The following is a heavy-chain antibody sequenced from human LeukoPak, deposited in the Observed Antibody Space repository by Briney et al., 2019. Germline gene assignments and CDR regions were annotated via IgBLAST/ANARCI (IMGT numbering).Heavy chain of an antibody. CDR2: ISSSSSTI. D-gene: IGHD5-18*01. V-gene: IGHV3-48*01. J-gene: IGHJ4*02. CDR3: AREGYSYGRNFDY. Sequence: GGSLRLSCAASGFTFSNAWMTWVRQAPGKGLEWVSYISSSSSTIYYADSVKGRFTISRDNAKNSLYLQMNSLRAEDTAVYYCAREGYSYGRNFDYWGQGTLVTVSS. CDR1: GFTFSNAW.